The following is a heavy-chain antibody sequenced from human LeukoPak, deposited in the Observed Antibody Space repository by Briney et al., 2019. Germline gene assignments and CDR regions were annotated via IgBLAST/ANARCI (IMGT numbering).Heavy chain of an antibody. CDR3: ARDFYYDSSGYMPPPSYGMDV. Sequence: GGSLRLSCAASGFTFSSYAMHWVRQAPGKGLEWVADISYDGSNKYYADSVKGRFTISRDNSKNTLYLQMNSLRAEDTAVYYCARDFYYDSSGYMPPPSYGMDVWGQGTTVTVSS. J-gene: IGHJ6*02. V-gene: IGHV3-30-3*01. CDR2: ISYDGSNK. CDR1: GFTFSSYA. D-gene: IGHD3-22*01.